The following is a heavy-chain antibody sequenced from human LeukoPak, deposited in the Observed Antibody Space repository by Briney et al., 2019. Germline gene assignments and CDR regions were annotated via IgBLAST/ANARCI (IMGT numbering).Heavy chain of an antibody. CDR1: GYTFTSYD. CDR3: ARTDDYGDYSDY. D-gene: IGHD4-17*01. Sequence: ASVKVSCKASGYTFTSYDINWVRQATGQGLEWLGRMNPNSGNTGYSQKFQGRVTMTRNTPISTAYMELSSLRSEDTAVYYCARTDDYGDYSDYWGQGTLVTVSS. CDR2: MNPNSGNT. J-gene: IGHJ4*02. V-gene: IGHV1-8*01.